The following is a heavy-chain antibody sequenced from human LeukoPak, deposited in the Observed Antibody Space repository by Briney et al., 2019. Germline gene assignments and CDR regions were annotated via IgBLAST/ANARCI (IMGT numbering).Heavy chain of an antibody. Sequence: PGGSLRLSCAASGFTFSSYAMSWVRQAPGKGLEWVSAISGSGGSTYYADSVKGRFTTSRDNSKNALYLQMNSLRAEDTAVYYCAKRTSNWNYFDYWRQGTLLTVSS. D-gene: IGHD1-20*01. CDR2: ISGSGGST. CDR3: AKRTSNWNYFDY. J-gene: IGHJ4*02. CDR1: GFTFSSYA. V-gene: IGHV3-23*01.